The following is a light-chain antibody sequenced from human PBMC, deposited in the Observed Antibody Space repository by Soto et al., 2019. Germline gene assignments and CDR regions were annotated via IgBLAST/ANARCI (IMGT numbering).Light chain of an antibody. J-gene: IGLJ2*01. CDR1: SGHSSYA. CDR3: QNWGTGIVV. CDR2: LNSDGSH. V-gene: IGLV4-69*01. Sequence: QLVLPQSPSASASLGASVKLTCTLRSGHSSYAIAWHQQQPEKGPRYLMKLNSDGSHSKGDGIPDRFSGSSSGAERYLTIASLQAEDEADYYCQNWGTGIVVFGGGTKLTVL.